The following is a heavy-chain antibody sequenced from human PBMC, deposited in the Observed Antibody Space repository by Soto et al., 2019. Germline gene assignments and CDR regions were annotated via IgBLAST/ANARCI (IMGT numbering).Heavy chain of an antibody. CDR1: GGTFSSYV. CDR3: AGYYYGSWSYEDCGGDCGAFDI. J-gene: IGHJ3*02. D-gene: IGHD3-10*01. Sequence: QVQLVQSGAEVKKPGSSVKVPCKANGGTFSSYVVSWVRQAPGRGLEWMGQIIPIFGTPKYAQKFQGRVTITADESTRTAYMEMSSLTLEDTAVYFCAGYYYGSWSYEDCGGDCGAFDIWGQGTRVTVSS. V-gene: IGHV1-69*01. CDR2: IIPIFGTP.